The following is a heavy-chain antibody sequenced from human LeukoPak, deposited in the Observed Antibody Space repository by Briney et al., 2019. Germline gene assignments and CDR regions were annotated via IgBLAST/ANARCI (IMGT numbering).Heavy chain of an antibody. V-gene: IGHV3-48*04. CDR3: ASDNRYGYDF. J-gene: IGHJ4*02. CDR2: MGGNGVSI. D-gene: IGHD5-18*01. Sequence: GGSLRLSCAASGFPFSGYSMNWIRQAPGKGLEWVAYMGGNGVSINYADSVKGRFTISRDNTKNSLYLQMNSLRAEDTAVYYCASDNRYGYDFWGQGTLVTVSS. CDR1: GFPFSGYS.